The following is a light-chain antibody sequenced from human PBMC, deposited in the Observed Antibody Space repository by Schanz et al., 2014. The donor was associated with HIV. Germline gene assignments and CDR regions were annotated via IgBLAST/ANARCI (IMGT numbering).Light chain of an antibody. J-gene: IGKJ1*01. CDR3: QQYGLSPRT. CDR1: QSVSSY. Sequence: EIVLTQSPATLSLSPGERATLSCRASQSVSSYLAWYQQKPGQAPRLLIYDASTRATDIPDRFSGSGSGTDFTLTITRLEPEDFAVYYCQQYGLSPRTFGQGTKVEFK. V-gene: IGKV3-20*01. CDR2: DAS.